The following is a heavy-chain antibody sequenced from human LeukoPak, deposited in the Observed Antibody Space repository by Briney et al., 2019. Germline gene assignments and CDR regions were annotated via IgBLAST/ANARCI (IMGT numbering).Heavy chain of an antibody. J-gene: IGHJ4*02. CDR3: VAIAAAGDFDY. CDR2: IYYSGST. Sequence: SETLSLTCTVSGGSISSSSYYWGWIRQPPGKGLEWIGSIYYSGSTYYNPSLKSRVTISVDTSKNQFSLKLSSVTAADTAVYYCVAIAAAGDFDYWGQGTLVTVSS. D-gene: IGHD6-13*01. V-gene: IGHV4-39*07. CDR1: GGSISSSSYY.